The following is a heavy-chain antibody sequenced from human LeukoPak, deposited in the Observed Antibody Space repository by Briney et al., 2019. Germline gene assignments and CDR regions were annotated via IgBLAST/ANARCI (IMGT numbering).Heavy chain of an antibody. J-gene: IGHJ3*02. CDR2: IYYSGST. CDR1: GGSISSYY. Sequence: RPSETLSLTCTVSGGSISSYYWSWIRQPPGKGLEWIGCIYYSGSTNYNPSLKSRVTISVDTSKNQFSLKLSSVTAADTAVYYCARDRSGYDAGAFDIWGQGTMVTVSS. V-gene: IGHV4-59*01. D-gene: IGHD5-12*01. CDR3: ARDRSGYDAGAFDI.